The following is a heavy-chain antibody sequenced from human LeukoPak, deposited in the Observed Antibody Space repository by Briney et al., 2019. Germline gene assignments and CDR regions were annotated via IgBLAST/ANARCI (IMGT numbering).Heavy chain of an antibody. CDR2: IYDSGTT. D-gene: IGHD2-2*01. CDR3: ARAPCSITRCSLLDYYMDV. J-gene: IGHJ6*03. V-gene: IGHV4-30-4*08. CDR1: GDSISSGDSY. Sequence: PSQTLSLTCIVSGDSISSGDSYWSWIRQAPRKGLEWIGYIYDSGTTSYNPSLKSRLTISVDTSKNQFSLNLTSVTAADTAVYCCARAPCSITRCSLLDYYMDVWGKGTTVTVSS.